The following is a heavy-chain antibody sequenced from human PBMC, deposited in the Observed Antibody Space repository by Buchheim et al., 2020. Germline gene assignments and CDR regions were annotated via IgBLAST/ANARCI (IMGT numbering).Heavy chain of an antibody. D-gene: IGHD3-22*01. Sequence: QVQLVQSGAEVKKPGASVKVSCKASGYTFTSYGIGWVRQAPGQGLEWMGWISAYNGNTNYAQKLQGRVTMTTDTPTRTAYMELRSLRSDDTAVYYCARDVRYYYDSSGYYNVHFDYWGQGTL. CDR1: GYTFTSYG. V-gene: IGHV1-18*01. CDR2: ISAYNGNT. CDR3: ARDVRYYYDSSGYYNVHFDY. J-gene: IGHJ4*02.